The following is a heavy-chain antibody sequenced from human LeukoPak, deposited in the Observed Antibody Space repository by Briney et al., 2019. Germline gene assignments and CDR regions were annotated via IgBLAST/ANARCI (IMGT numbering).Heavy chain of an antibody. CDR1: GFTFRSHA. CDR3: ASNYGG. D-gene: IGHD4-11*01. CDR2: IYENGGTT. Sequence: PGGSLRLSCVGSGFTFRSHAMSWVRQAPEKGLEFVSGIYENGGTTYYADSVKGRFSISRDNSKNTLYLQMDSLRGEDTAVYYCASNYGGWGQGTLVTVSS. V-gene: IGHV3-23*01. J-gene: IGHJ4*02.